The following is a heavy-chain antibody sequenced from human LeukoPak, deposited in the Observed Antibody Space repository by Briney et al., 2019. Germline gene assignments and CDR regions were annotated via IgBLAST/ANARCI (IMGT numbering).Heavy chain of an antibody. Sequence: RTSLRLSCAASGFTFSKYGMHWVRQAPGKGLEWVAVIWHGQKKEYYADSVKGRFTISRDNSKNTLDLQMRSLRAEDTAVYYCARADNGSGSYAFDIWGQGTRVTVSS. V-gene: IGHV3-33*08. J-gene: IGHJ3*02. CDR1: GFTFSKYG. CDR2: IWHGQKKE. CDR3: ARADNGSGSYAFDI. D-gene: IGHD3-10*01.